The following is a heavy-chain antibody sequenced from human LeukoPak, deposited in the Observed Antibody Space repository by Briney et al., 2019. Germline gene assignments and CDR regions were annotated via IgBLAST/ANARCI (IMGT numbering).Heavy chain of an antibody. J-gene: IGHJ4*02. CDR1: GYTFTSYG. V-gene: IGHV1-18*01. D-gene: IGHD3-22*01. Sequence: ASVKVSCKASGYTFTSYGISWVRQAPGQGLGWMGWISAYNGNTNYAQKLQGRVTMTTDTSTSTAYMELRSLRSDDTAVYYCARDSTGHVMIRREIRFDYWGQGTLVTVSS. CDR3: ARDSTGHVMIRREIRFDY. CDR2: ISAYNGNT.